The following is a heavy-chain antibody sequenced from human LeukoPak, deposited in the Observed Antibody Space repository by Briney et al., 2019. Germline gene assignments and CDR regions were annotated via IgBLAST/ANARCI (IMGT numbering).Heavy chain of an antibody. CDR2: ISSSSSTI. CDR1: GFTFSSYS. D-gene: IGHD1-26*01. CDR3: AREGGSYYVYYYYYYMDV. V-gene: IGHV3-48*02. J-gene: IGHJ6*03. Sequence: PGGSLRLSCAASGFTFSSYSMNWVRQAPGKGLEWVSYISSSSSTIYYADSVKGRFTISRDNAKNSLYLQMNSLRDEDTAVYYCAREGGSYYVYYYYYYMDVWGKGTTVTVSS.